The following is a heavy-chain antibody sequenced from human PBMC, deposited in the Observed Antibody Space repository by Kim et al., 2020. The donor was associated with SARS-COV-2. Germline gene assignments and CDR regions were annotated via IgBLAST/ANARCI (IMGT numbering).Heavy chain of an antibody. J-gene: IGHJ4*02. CDR3: ASVTYYDFWSGHYYFDY. Sequence: LKSRVTISVDTSKNQFSLKLSSVTAADTAVYYCASVTYYDFWSGHYYFDYWGQGTLVTVSS. V-gene: IGHV4-34*01. D-gene: IGHD3-3*01.